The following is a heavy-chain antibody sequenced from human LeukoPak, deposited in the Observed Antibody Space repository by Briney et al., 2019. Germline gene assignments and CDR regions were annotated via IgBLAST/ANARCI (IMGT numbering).Heavy chain of an antibody. D-gene: IGHD1-26*01. CDR2: ISASNGNT. CDR3: ARDSGSRLFDH. CDR1: GYTFTSYG. V-gene: IGHV1-18*01. J-gene: IGHJ4*02. Sequence: ASVKVSCKSSGYTFTSYGISWVRQAPGQELEWMGWISASNGNTDYAQKVQGRVTMTTDTATSTAYMELRSLKSDDTAVYYCARDSGSRLFDHWGQGILVTVSS.